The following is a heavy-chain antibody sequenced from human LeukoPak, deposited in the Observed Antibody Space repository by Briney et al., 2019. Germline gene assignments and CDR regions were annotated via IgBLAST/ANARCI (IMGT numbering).Heavy chain of an antibody. CDR3: VRSYCGGDCSPGIYYYYGMDV. CDR1: GGTFSSYA. J-gene: IGHJ6*02. D-gene: IGHD2-21*02. CDR2: IIPIFGTA. V-gene: IGHV1-69*06. Sequence: ASVKVSCKASGGTFSSYAISWVRQAPGQGLEWMGGIIPIFGTANYAQKFQGRVTITADKSTSTAYMELSSLRSEDTAVYYCVRSYCGGDCSPGIYYYYGMDVWGQGTTVTVSS.